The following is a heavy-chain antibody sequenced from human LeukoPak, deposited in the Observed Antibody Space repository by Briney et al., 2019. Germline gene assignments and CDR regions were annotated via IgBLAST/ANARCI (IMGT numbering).Heavy chain of an antibody. CDR2: IYYRGST. V-gene: IGHV4-39*07. CDR1: GESISSRSYY. D-gene: IGHD5-18*01. CDR3: ARLGYSYGYDY. Sequence: SETLSLTCTVSGESISSRSYYWGWLRQPPGKGLEWIGSIYYRGSTYYNPSLKSRVTISVDTSKNQFSLKLSSVTAADTAVYYCARLGYSYGYDYWGQGTLVTVSS. J-gene: IGHJ4*02.